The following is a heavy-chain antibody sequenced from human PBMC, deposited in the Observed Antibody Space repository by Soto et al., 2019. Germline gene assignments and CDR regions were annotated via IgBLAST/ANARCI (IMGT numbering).Heavy chain of an antibody. CDR2: IIPIFGTA. Sequence: QVQLVQSGAEVKKPGSSVKVSCKASGGTFSSYAISWVRQAPGQGLEWMGGIIPIFGTANYAQKFQGRVTITAEESTSTAYRELSSLRSEDTAVYYCARDKKGYGDYYVRGQYGMDVWGQGTTVTVSS. CDR3: ARDKKGYGDYYVRGQYGMDV. D-gene: IGHD4-17*01. CDR1: GGTFSSYA. J-gene: IGHJ6*02. V-gene: IGHV1-69*12.